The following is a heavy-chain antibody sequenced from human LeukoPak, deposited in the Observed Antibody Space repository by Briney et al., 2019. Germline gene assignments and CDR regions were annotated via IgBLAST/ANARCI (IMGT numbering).Heavy chain of an antibody. J-gene: IGHJ4*02. CDR3: ARENNSEDGDYIGY. Sequence: SETLSLTCAVSGGSISSGGYSWSWIRQPAGKGLEWIGRIYTSGSTNYNPSLKSRVTMSVDTSKNQFSLKLSSVTAADTAVYYCARENNSEDGDYIGYWGQGTLVTVSS. D-gene: IGHD4-17*01. CDR1: GGSISSGGYS. V-gene: IGHV4-61*02. CDR2: IYTSGST.